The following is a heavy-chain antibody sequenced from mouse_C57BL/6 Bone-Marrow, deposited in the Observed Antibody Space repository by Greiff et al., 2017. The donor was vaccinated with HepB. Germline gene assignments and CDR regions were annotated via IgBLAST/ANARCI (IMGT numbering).Heavy chain of an antibody. Sequence: VQLQQSGAELVRPGASVKLSCKASGYTFTDYYINWVKQRPGQGLEWIARIYPGSGNTYYNEKFKGKATLTAEKSSSTAYMQLSSLTSEDSAVYFCAREGDYYGSSARAWFAYWGQGTLVTVSA. CDR2: IYPGSGNT. CDR1: GYTFTDYY. D-gene: IGHD1-1*01. CDR3: AREGDYYGSSARAWFAY. V-gene: IGHV1-76*01. J-gene: IGHJ3*01.